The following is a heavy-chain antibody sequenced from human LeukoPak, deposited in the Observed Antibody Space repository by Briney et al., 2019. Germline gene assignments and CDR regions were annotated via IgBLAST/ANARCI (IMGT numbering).Heavy chain of an antibody. J-gene: IGHJ6*02. V-gene: IGHV5-51*01. CDR2: IYPGDSDT. D-gene: IGHD2-21*02. CDR3: ARMMVVTANIYYYYGMDV. CDR1: GYSFTNYW. Sequence: GESLKISCKGSGYSFTNYWIGWVRQMPGKGLEWMGIIYPGDSDTRYIPSFQGQVTISADKSISTAYLQWSSLNASDTAMYYCARMMVVTANIYYYYGMDVWGQGTTVTVSS.